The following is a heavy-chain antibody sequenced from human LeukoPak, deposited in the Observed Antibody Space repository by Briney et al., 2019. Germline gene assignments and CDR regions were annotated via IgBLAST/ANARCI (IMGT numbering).Heavy chain of an antibody. CDR2: ISSSSSTI. CDR1: GFTFSSYS. CDR3: ARDPYRDNPGY. V-gene: IGHV3-48*01. D-gene: IGHD3-9*01. Sequence: GGPLRLSCAASGFTFSSYSMNWVRQAPGKGLEWVSYISSSSSTIYYADSVKGRFTISRDNAKNSLHLQMSSLRAEDTAVYYCARDPYRDNPGYWGQGTLVTVSS. J-gene: IGHJ4*02.